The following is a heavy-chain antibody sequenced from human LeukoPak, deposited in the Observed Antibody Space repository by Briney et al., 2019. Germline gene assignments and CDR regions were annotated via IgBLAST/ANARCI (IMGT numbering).Heavy chain of an antibody. V-gene: IGHV3-30*18. CDR3: AKSYCSSNTLCYLNWFDP. Sequence: PGKSLRLSCAASGFTFSNYDMHWVRQAAGKGLEWVALISYDGSEEYYVDSVKGRFTISRDNSKNTVYLQMDSLRAEDTAVYYCAKSYCSSNTLCYLNWFDPWGQGTLVSVSS. CDR1: GFTFSNYD. CDR2: ISYDGSEE. D-gene: IGHD2/OR15-2a*01. J-gene: IGHJ5*02.